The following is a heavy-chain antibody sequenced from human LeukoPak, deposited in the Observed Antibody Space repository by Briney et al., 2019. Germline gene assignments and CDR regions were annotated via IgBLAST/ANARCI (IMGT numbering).Heavy chain of an antibody. D-gene: IGHD6-19*01. Sequence: GGSLRLSCAASGFTFSSYWMSWVRQAPGKGLKWVANIKQDGSEKYYVDSVKGRFTISRDNAKNSLFLQMNSLRVEDTAVYYCATYKNWVAGDVWGQGTTVSVSS. CDR1: GFTFSSYW. CDR2: IKQDGSEK. J-gene: IGHJ6*02. CDR3: ATYKNWVAGDV. V-gene: IGHV3-7*01.